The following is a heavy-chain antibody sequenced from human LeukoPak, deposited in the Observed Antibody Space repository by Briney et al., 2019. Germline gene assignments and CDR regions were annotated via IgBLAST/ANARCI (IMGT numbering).Heavy chain of an antibody. CDR2: ISYDGSNK. Sequence: GGSLRLSCAASGFTFSSYGMRWVRQAPGKGLEWVAVISYDGSNKYYADSVKGRFTISRDNSKNTLNLQMNSLRAEDTAVYYCAKAYSSGWSGYFDYWGQGTLVTVSS. J-gene: IGHJ4*02. CDR1: GFTFSSYG. CDR3: AKAYSSGWSGYFDY. D-gene: IGHD6-19*01. V-gene: IGHV3-30*18.